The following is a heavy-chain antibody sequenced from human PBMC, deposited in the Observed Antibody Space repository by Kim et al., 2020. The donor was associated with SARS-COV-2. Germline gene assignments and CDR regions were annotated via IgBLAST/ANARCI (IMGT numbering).Heavy chain of an antibody. V-gene: IGHV3-30*18. CDR3: AKDPRPWELRGYFDY. CDR1: GFTFSSYG. D-gene: IGHD1-26*01. J-gene: IGHJ4*02. CDR2: ISYDGSNK. Sequence: GGSLRLSCAASGFTFSSYGMHWVRQAPGKGLEWVAVISYDGSNKYYADSVKGRFTISRDNSKHTLYLQMNSLRAEDTAVYYCAKDPRPWELRGYFDYWGQGTLVTVSS.